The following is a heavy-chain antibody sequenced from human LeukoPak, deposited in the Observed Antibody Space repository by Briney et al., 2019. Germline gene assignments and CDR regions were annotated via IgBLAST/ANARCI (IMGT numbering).Heavy chain of an antibody. CDR1: GGSISSSYYY. J-gene: IGHJ4*02. V-gene: IGHV4-39*07. Sequence: PSETLSLTCTVSGGSISSSYYYWGWIRQPPGKGLERIGSIYYSGSTYYNPSLKSRVSLSVDTSKNQFSLRLTSVTAADTAVYYCAREWDTSSFDPRASGDYWGQGTPVTVSS. CDR3: AREWDTSSFDPRASGDY. CDR2: IYYSGST. D-gene: IGHD3-9*01.